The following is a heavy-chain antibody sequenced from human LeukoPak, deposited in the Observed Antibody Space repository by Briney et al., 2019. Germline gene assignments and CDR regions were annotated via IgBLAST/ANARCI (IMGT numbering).Heavy chain of an antibody. CDR3: ASYYDSTGTFDY. V-gene: IGHV4-59*01. J-gene: IGHJ4*02. D-gene: IGHD3-22*01. CDR2: IYYTGST. Sequence: SETLSLTCTVSGGSTRSYYWSWIRQPPGKGLEWIGYIYYTGSTNYNPSLKSRVTISVDTSKNQLSLRLSSVTAADTAVYYCASYYDSTGTFDYWGQGTLVTVSS. CDR1: GGSTRSYY.